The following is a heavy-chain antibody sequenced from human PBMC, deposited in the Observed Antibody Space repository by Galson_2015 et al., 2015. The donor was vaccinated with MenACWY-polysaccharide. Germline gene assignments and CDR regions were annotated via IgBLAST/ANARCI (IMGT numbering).Heavy chain of an antibody. CDR1: GFTVSSTY. D-gene: IGHD1-7*01. CDR3: ATNYDLEY. Sequence: SLRLSCAASGFTVSSTYMTWVRQAPGKGLEWVSVIYSGGSTYYADSVKGRFTISRDNSKNTLYLQMNSLRAEDTAVYYCATNYDLEYWGQGTLVTVSS. V-gene: IGHV3-53*01. CDR2: IYSGGST. J-gene: IGHJ4*02.